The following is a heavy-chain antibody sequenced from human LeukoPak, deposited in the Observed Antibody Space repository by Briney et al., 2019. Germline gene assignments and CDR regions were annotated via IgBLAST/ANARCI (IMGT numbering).Heavy chain of an antibody. CDR1: GGSFSGYH. CDR2: INHSGST. V-gene: IGHV4-34*01. CDR3: ARDHGGSGSYVY. J-gene: IGHJ4*02. Sequence: SETLSLTCAVYGGSFSGYHWSWIRQPPGKGLEWIGEINHSGSTNYNPSLKSRVTISVDTSKNQFSLKLSSVTAADTAVYYCARDHGGSGSYVYWGQGTLVTVSS. D-gene: IGHD3-10*01.